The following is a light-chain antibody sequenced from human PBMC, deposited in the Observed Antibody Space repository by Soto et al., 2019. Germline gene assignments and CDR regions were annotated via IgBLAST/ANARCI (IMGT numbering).Light chain of an antibody. V-gene: IGLV2-11*01. CDR3: CSYAGGYTFGV. CDR2: DVI. Sequence: QSALTQPRSVSESPGQSVTISCTGTTSDVGGYDYVSWYQQHPGKAPKLMIYDVIKRPSGVPDRFSGSKSGNTASLTISGLQAEDEADYYCCSYAGGYTFGVFGGGTKVTVL. J-gene: IGLJ2*01. CDR1: TSDVGGYDY.